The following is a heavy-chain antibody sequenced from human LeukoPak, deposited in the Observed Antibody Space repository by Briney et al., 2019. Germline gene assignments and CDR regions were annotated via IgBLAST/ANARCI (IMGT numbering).Heavy chain of an antibody. D-gene: IGHD2-2*01. J-gene: IGHJ3*02. CDR2: FDPEDGET. V-gene: IGHV1-24*01. CDR1: GYTLTELS. Sequence: ASVKVSCKVSGYTLTELSMHWVRQAPGKGLEWMGGFDPEDGETIYAQKFQGRVTMTEDTSTDTAYMELSSLRSEDTAVYYCARSTTRYCSSTSCSREHGAFDIWGQGTMVIVSS. CDR3: ARSTTRYCSSTSCSREHGAFDI.